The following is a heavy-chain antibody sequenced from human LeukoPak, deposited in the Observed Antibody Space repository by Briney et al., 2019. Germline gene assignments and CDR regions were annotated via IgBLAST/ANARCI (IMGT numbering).Heavy chain of an antibody. D-gene: IGHD5-18*01. CDR3: AKVRDSYGFDY. J-gene: IGHJ4*02. CDR2: ISYDGSNK. Sequence: GGSLRLPCAASGFTFSSYGMHWVRQAPGKGLEWVAVISYDGSNKYYADSVKGRFTISRDNSKNTLYLQMNSLRAEDTAVYYCAKVRDSYGFDYWGQGTLVTVSS. V-gene: IGHV3-30*18. CDR1: GFTFSSYG.